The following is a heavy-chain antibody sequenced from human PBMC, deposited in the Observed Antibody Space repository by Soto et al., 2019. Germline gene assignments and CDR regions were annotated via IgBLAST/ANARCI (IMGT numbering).Heavy chain of an antibody. Sequence: SETLSLTCSVSGGSISSYYWSWIRQPPGKGLEWIGYIYYSGSTNYNPSLKSRVTLSVDTSKNQFSLKLRSVTAADTAVYYCARKNWGNSNWFDPWGQGTLVPVSS. CDR3: ARKNWGNSNWFDP. V-gene: IGHV4-59*01. CDR1: GGSISSYY. CDR2: IYYSGST. D-gene: IGHD3-16*01. J-gene: IGHJ5*02.